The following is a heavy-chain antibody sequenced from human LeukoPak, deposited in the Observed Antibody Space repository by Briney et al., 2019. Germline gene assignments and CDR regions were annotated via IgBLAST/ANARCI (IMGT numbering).Heavy chain of an antibody. D-gene: IGHD3-10*01. Sequence: GGSPRLSCAASGFIFRTYWMHWVRHAPGKGLMWVSRINTEGSSTNYADSVKGRFTISRDNAKNALYLQMNSLRAEDTAVYYCAKDLHYGSADYWGQGTLVTVSS. J-gene: IGHJ4*02. V-gene: IGHV3-74*01. CDR3: AKDLHYGSADY. CDR2: INTEGSST. CDR1: GFIFRTYW.